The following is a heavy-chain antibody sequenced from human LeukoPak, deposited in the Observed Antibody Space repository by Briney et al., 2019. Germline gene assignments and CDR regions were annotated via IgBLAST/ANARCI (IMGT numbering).Heavy chain of an antibody. J-gene: IGHJ4*02. Sequence: GGSLRLSCAASGFTFSSYAMSWVRQAPGKGLEWVSAVSVSGGNTYYADSVRGRFTISKDNSKNTLFLQMNSLRAEDTAIYYCATDRGWRTSGYYLYYFEYWGQGTLVTYSS. V-gene: IGHV3-23*01. CDR3: ATDRGWRTSGYYLYYFEY. CDR2: VSVSGGNT. CDR1: GFTFSSYA. D-gene: IGHD3-3*01.